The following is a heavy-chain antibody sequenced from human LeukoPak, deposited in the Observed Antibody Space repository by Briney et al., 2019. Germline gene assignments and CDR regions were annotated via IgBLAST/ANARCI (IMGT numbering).Heavy chain of an antibody. V-gene: IGHV2-70*04. D-gene: IGHD6-13*01. J-gene: IGHJ4*02. CDR3: ARDRRAGTDY. CDR1: GFSLSTSGMR. Sequence: KESGPALVKPTQTLTLTCTFSGFSLSTSGMRVSWIRQPPGEALEWLARIDWDDDKFYSTSLKTRLTISKDTSKNQVVLTMTNMDPVDTATYYCARDRRAGTDYWGQGTLVTVSS. CDR2: IDWDDDK.